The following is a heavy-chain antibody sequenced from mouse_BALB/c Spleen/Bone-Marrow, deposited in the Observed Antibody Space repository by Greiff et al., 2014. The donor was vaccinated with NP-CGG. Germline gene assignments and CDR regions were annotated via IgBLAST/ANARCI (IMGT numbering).Heavy chain of an antibody. Sequence: EVQLKESGGGLVKPGGSLKLSCAASGFTFSSYAMSWVRQTPEKRLEWVASISSGGSTYYPDSVKGRFTISRDNARNILYLQMSSLRSEDTAMYYCAREVDGWYYFDYWGQGTTLTVSS. V-gene: IGHV5-6-5*01. D-gene: IGHD2-3*01. CDR1: GFTFSSYA. CDR2: ISSGGST. CDR3: AREVDGWYYFDY. J-gene: IGHJ2*01.